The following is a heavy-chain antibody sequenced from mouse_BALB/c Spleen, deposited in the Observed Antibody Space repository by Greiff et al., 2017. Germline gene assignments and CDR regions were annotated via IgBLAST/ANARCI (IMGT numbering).Heavy chain of an antibody. CDR1: GFTFSSYT. Sequence: EVKLMESGGGLVKPGGSLKLSCAASGFTFSSYTMSWVRQTPEKRLEWVATISSGGSYTYYPDSVKGGGTIARDNAKNTLYLHMSSLKSEDTAMYYCTGRAAGSGIVYWGQGTSVTVSS. CDR2: ISSGGSYT. D-gene: IGHD1-1*02. J-gene: IGHJ2*02. V-gene: IGHV5-6-4*01. CDR3: TGRAAGSGIVY.